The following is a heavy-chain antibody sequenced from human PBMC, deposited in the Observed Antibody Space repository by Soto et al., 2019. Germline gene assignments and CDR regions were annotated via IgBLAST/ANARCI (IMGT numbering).Heavy chain of an antibody. J-gene: IGHJ5*02. Sequence: QVQLVQSGAEVKKPGSSVKVSCKASGGTFSSYAISWVRQAPGQGLEWMGGIIPIFGTANYAQKFQGRVTITADESTSTAYTELSTLRSEDTAVYYCARTPTARIWFDPWGQGTLVTVSS. D-gene: IGHD6-6*01. CDR1: GGTFSSYA. CDR3: ARTPTARIWFDP. CDR2: IIPIFGTA. V-gene: IGHV1-69*01.